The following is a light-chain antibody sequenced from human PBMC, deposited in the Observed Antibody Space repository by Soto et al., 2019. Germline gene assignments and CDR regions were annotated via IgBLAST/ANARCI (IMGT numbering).Light chain of an antibody. Sequence: MTHARATRCVSPRERAAHGKRVGQSGSSNLAWSQQKPGQPPRLLIYGASTRAPGIPARFSGSGSGTEFPLTISSPLSEDFVVYYCQQYNTWPPVTFGQGTRLEI. V-gene: IGKV3-15*01. CDR1: QSGSSN. J-gene: IGKJ5*01. CDR2: GAS. CDR3: QQYNTWPPVT.